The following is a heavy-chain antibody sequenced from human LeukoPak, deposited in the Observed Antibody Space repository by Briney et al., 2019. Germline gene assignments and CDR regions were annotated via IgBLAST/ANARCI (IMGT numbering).Heavy chain of an antibody. J-gene: IGHJ4*02. D-gene: IGHD3-3*01. CDR3: AKDSGYDFWSGYSPDFDY. V-gene: IGHV3-43*02. CDR2: ISGDGGST. CDR1: GFTFDDYA. Sequence: GGSLRLSCAASGFTFDDYAMHWVRQAPGKGLEWVSLISGDGGSTYYADSVKGRFTISRDNSKNSLYLQMNSLRTEDTALYYCAKDSGYDFWSGYSPDFDYWGQGTLVTVSS.